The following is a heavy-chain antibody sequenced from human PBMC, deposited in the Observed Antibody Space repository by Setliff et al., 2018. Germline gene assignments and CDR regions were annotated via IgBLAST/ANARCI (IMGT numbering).Heavy chain of an antibody. CDR3: ARDGGGDSDAFDI. CDR1: GYTFTGYY. Sequence: ASVKVSCKVSGYTFTGYYMYWVRQAPGQGLEWMGRINPSSGATIYAQKFQGRVTMTSDTSISTAYMELGRLRSDDTAVYFCARDGGGDSDAFDIWGQGTMVTVSS. V-gene: IGHV1-2*06. D-gene: IGHD3-16*01. J-gene: IGHJ3*02. CDR2: INPSSGAT.